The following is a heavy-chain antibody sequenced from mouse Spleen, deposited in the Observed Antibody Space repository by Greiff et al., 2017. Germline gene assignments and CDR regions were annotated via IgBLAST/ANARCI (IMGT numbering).Heavy chain of an antibody. V-gene: IGHV1-64*01. CDR2: IHPNSGST. Sequence: QVQLKQPGAELVKPGASVKLSCKASGYTFTSYWMHWVKQRPGQGLEWIGMIHPNSGSTNYNEKFKSKATLTVDKSSSTAYMQLSSLTSEDSAVYYCARRYYDYAGAMDYWGQGTSVTVSS. CDR3: ARRYYDYAGAMDY. J-gene: IGHJ4*01. CDR1: GYTFTSYW. D-gene: IGHD2-4*01.